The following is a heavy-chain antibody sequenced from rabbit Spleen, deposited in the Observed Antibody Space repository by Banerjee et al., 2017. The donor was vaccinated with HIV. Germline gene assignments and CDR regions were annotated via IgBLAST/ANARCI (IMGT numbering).Heavy chain of an antibody. CDR3: ARAVYATYGYVEL. D-gene: IGHD6-1*01. J-gene: IGHJ3*01. Sequence: QSLEESGGGLVKPGASLTLTCKASGFDFSSNAMCWVRQAPGKGLEWIACIYAGSSGSTYYASWAKGRFTISKTSSTTVTLQMTSLTAADTATYFCARAVYATYGYVELWGQGTLVTVS. CDR1: GFDFSSNA. V-gene: IGHV1S40*01. CDR2: IYAGSSGST.